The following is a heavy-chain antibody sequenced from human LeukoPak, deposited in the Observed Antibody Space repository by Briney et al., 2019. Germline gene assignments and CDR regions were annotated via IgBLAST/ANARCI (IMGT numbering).Heavy chain of an antibody. Sequence: PGGSLRLSCAASGFTFSSYAMNWVRQAPGKGLEWVSGISWNSGSIGCADSVKGRFTISRDNAKNSLYLQMNSLRAEDMALYYCAKEAAARGHAFDIWGQGTMVTISS. CDR2: ISWNSGSI. V-gene: IGHV3-9*03. CDR1: GFTFSSYA. J-gene: IGHJ3*02. CDR3: AKEAAARGHAFDI. D-gene: IGHD6-13*01.